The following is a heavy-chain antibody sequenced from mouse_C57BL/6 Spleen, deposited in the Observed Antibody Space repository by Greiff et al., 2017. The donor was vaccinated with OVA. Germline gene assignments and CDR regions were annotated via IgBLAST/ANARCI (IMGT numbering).Heavy chain of an antibody. CDR1: GYTFTDYY. J-gene: IGHJ4*01. D-gene: IGHD1-1*01. CDR3: ARREYYYGSSPYYYAMDY. V-gene: IGHV1-76*01. CDR2: IYPGSGNT. Sequence: QVQLQQSGAELVRPGASVKLSCKASGYTFTDYYINWVKQRPGQGLEWIARIYPGSGNTYYNEKFKGKATLTAEKSSSTAYMQLSSLTSEDSAVYFCARREYYYGSSPYYYAMDYWGQGTSVTVSS.